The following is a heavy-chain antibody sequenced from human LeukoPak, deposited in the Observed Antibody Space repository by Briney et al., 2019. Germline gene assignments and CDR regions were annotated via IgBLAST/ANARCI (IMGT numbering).Heavy chain of an antibody. D-gene: IGHD6-19*01. CDR2: ISGSGGNT. V-gene: IGHV3-23*01. Sequence: GGSLRLSCAASGFTFSSHGMNWVRQAPGKGLEWVSGISGSGGNTYYADSVKGRFTISRDNSKNTLYLQMNSLRAEDTAVYYCARSSGWYTGFDYWGQGTLVTVSS. CDR3: ARSSGWYTGFDY. CDR1: GFTFSSHG. J-gene: IGHJ4*02.